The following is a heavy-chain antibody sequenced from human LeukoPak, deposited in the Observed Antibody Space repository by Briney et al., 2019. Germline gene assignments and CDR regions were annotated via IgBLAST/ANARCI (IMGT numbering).Heavy chain of an antibody. Sequence: GGSLRLSCAACGFIFSTYWMHWVRQAPGKGLLWVSRINSDGSSATYADSVKGRFNISRDNAKNTLYLQMNSLRAEDTAVYYCASHRVVRGVFDPWGQGTLVTVSS. CDR3: ASHRVVRGVFDP. CDR2: INSDGSSA. D-gene: IGHD3-10*01. CDR1: GFIFSTYW. V-gene: IGHV3-74*01. J-gene: IGHJ5*02.